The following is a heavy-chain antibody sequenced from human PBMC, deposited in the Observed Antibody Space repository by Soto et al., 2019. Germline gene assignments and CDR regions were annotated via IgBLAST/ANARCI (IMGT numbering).Heavy chain of an antibody. J-gene: IGHJ3*02. CDR3: ARVPPGGYSGYDSAFDI. D-gene: IGHD5-12*01. CDR2: INWNGGST. Sequence: PGGSLRLSCAASGFTFDDYGMRWVRQAPGKGLEWVSGINWNGGSTGYADSVKGRFTISRDNAKNSLYLQMNSLRAEDTALYYCARVPPGGYSGYDSAFDIWVQGTMVTVSS. CDR1: GFTFDDYG. V-gene: IGHV3-20*04.